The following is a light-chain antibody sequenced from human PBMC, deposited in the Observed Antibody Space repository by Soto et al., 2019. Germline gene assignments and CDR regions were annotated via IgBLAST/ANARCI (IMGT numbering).Light chain of an antibody. CDR1: QSVGNN. CDR3: HQYSDWSLT. J-gene: IGKJ4*01. Sequence: EIVVTQSPATLSVSPGERATLSCRASQSVGNNFAWYQQKPGQAPRLLIFATSTRATGVPARFSGSGSGTEITLTISSLQSEDFAVYYGHQYSDWSLTCGGGTKVEIE. V-gene: IGKV3-15*01. CDR2: ATS.